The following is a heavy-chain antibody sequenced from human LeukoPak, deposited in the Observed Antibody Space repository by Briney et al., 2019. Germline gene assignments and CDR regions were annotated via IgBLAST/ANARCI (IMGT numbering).Heavy chain of an antibody. CDR2: IYYSGST. J-gene: IGHJ3*02. CDR1: GGSISSYY. CDR3: ARLADAFDI. V-gene: IGHV4-59*08. Sequence: PSETLSLTCTVSGGSISSYYWRWIRQPPGKGLEWTGYIYYSGSTNYNPSLTSRVTISVDTSKNQFSLKLSSVTAADTAVYYCARLADAFDIWGQGTMVTVSS.